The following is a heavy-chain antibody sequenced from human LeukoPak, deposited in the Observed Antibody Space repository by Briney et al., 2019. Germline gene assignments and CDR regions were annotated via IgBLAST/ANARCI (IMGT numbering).Heavy chain of an antibody. Sequence: ASVKVSCKASGYTFTGYYMYWVRQAPGQGLEWMGWINPNSGGTNYAQKFQGRVTMTRDTSISTAYMELSRLRSDDTAVYYCARVPSIVATMAVAGIDYWGQGTLVTVSS. CDR2: INPNSGGT. CDR1: GYTFTGYY. J-gene: IGHJ4*02. CDR3: ARVPSIVATMAVAGIDY. D-gene: IGHD5-12*01. V-gene: IGHV1-2*02.